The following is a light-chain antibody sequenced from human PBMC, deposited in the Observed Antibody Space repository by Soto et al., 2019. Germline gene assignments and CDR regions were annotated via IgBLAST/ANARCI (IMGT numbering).Light chain of an antibody. Sequence: DIKMRQSPSTLSASVGDRVTISCRASQSISTWLAWYQQQPGKAPKLLIYDASNLQGGVPSRFSGSVSGTEFSLTISSLQPDDFATYYCQQYNSYSPITFGQGTRLEIK. V-gene: IGKV1-5*01. J-gene: IGKJ5*01. CDR2: DAS. CDR3: QQYNSYSPIT. CDR1: QSISTW.